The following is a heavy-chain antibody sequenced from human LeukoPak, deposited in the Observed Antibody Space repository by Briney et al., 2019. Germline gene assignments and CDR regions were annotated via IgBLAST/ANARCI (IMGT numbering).Heavy chain of an antibody. V-gene: IGHV3-7*01. Sequence: ETLSLTCAVYGGSFSGYYWSWVRQAPGKGLEWVANIKQDGSAKYYVDSVKGRFTTSRDNAKNSLYLQMNSLRVEDTAVYYCARDSTSDSLGYWGQGTLVIVSS. CDR2: IKQDGSAK. CDR1: GGSFSGYY. J-gene: IGHJ4*02. CDR3: ARDSTSDSLGY. D-gene: IGHD2-21*01.